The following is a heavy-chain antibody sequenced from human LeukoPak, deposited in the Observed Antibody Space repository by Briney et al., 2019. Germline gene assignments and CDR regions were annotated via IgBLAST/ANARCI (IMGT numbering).Heavy chain of an antibody. D-gene: IGHD2/OR15-2a*01. CDR3: ARALFYGYYYYCMDV. CDR2: INPNSGGT. J-gene: IGHJ6*02. V-gene: IGHV1-2*04. CDR1: GYTFTGYY. Sequence: ASVKVSCKASGYTFTGYYMHWVRQAPGQGLEWMGWINPNSGGTNYAQKFQGWVTMTRDTSISTAYMELSRLRSDDTAVYYCARALFYGYYYYCMDVWGQGTTVTVSS.